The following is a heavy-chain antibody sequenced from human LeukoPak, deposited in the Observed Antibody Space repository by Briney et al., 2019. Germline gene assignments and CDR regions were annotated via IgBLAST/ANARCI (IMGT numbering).Heavy chain of an antibody. J-gene: IGHJ4*02. V-gene: IGHV3-23*01. CDR3: AKSAYYYDSSGYGY. CDR1: GFTFSSYA. CDR2: ISGSGGST. Sequence: GTSLRLSCAASGFTFSSYAMSWVRQAPGKGLEWVSAISGSGGSTYYADSVKGRFTISRDNSKNTLYLQMNSLRAEDTAVYYCAKSAYYYDSSGYGYWGQGTLVTVSS. D-gene: IGHD3-22*01.